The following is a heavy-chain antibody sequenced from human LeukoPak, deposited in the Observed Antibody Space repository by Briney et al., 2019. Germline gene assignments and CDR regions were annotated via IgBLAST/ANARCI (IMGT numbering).Heavy chain of an antibody. Sequence: GGSLRLSCAASGFTFSSYSMNWVRQAPGKGLEWVSYISSSSSTIYYADSVKGRFTISRDNAKNSLYLQMNSLRAEDTAVYYCARVGCSSTSCPGDYWGQGTLVTVSS. CDR2: ISSSSSTI. V-gene: IGHV3-48*04. CDR1: GFTFSSYS. D-gene: IGHD2-2*01. J-gene: IGHJ4*02. CDR3: ARVGCSSTSCPGDY.